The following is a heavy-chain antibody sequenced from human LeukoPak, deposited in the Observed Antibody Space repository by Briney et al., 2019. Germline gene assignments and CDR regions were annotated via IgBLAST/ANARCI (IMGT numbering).Heavy chain of an antibody. Sequence: SVKVSCKASGGTFSSYSITWVRQAPGQGLEWTGGIMPLFNTANYAQQFQGRVTITTDESTSTAYMELSSLRFEDTAMYYCARVDRYHYYLDVWGKGTTVTVSS. J-gene: IGHJ6*03. CDR3: ARVDRYHYYLDV. CDR2: IMPLFNTA. V-gene: IGHV1-69*05. CDR1: GGTFSSYS.